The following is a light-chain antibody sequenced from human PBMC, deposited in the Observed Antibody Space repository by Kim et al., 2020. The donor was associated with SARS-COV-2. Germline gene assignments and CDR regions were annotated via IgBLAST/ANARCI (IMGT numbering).Light chain of an antibody. CDR2: GAS. CDR3: QRGLT. J-gene: IGKJ4*01. CDR1: QSVSGN. V-gene: IGKV3-15*01. Sequence: EIVMTQSPPTLSLSPGERATLSCRASQSVSGNLVWYQQRPGQAPRLLIYGASIRATGVPARFSGSGSGTEFTLTISSLQSEDFAVYYCQRGLTFGGGTKLEI.